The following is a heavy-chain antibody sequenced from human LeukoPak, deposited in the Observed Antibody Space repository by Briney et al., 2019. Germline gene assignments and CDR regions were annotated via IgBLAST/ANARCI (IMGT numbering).Heavy chain of an antibody. V-gene: IGHV4-4*07. CDR1: GGSISSYY. CDR2: IYTSGST. J-gene: IGHJ5*02. D-gene: IGHD3-22*01. CDR3: ARDAYDSSGLLRFLWFDP. Sequence: SETLSLTCTVSGGSISSYYWSWIRQPAGKGLEWIGRIYTSGSTNYNPSLKSRVTMSVDTSKNQFSLKLSSVTAADTAVYHCARDAYDSSGLLRFLWFDPWGQGTLATVSS.